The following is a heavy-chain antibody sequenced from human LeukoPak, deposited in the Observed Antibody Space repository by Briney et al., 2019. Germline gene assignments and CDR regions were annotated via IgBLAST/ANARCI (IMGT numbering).Heavy chain of an antibody. CDR1: GFTFSSYW. CDR3: AILAVAGGFEVD. Sequence: GGSLRLSCAASGFTFSSYWMHWVRQAPGKGLEWVANIKQDGSEKYYVDSVKGRFTISRDNAKNSLYVQMNSLRVEDTAVYYCAILAVAGGFEVDWGQGTLVTVSS. V-gene: IGHV3-7*01. J-gene: IGHJ4*02. D-gene: IGHD6-19*01. CDR2: IKQDGSEK.